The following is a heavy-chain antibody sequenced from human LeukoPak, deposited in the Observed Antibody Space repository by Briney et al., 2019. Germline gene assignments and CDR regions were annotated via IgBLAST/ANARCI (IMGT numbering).Heavy chain of an antibody. J-gene: IGHJ4*02. CDR3: ARLTPSTMVRGVIDFDY. D-gene: IGHD3-10*01. CDR1: GGTFSSYA. V-gene: IGHV1-69*04. CDR2: IIPILGIA. Sequence: SVRVSCKASGGTFSSYAISWVRQAPGQGLEWMGRIIPILGIANYAQKFQGRVTITADKSTSTAYMELSSLRSEDTAVYYCARLTPSTMVRGVIDFDYWGQGTLVTASS.